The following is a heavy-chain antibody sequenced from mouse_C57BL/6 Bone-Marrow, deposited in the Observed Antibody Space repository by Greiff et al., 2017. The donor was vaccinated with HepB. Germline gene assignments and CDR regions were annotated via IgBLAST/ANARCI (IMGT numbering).Heavy chain of an antibody. V-gene: IGHV1-18*01. Sequence: EVQLQESGPELVKPGASVKIPCKASGYTFTDYNMDWVKQSHGKSLEWIGDINPNNGGTIYNQKFKGKATLTVDKSSSTAYMELRSLTSEDTAVYYCARSWGHYYAMDYWGQGTSVTVSS. CDR2: INPNNGGT. J-gene: IGHJ4*01. CDR1: GYTFTDYN. CDR3: ARSWGHYYAMDY.